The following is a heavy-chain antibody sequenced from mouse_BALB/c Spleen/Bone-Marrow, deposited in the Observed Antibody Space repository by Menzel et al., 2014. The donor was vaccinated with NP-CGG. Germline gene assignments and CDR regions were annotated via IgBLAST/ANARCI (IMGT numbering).Heavy chain of an antibody. CDR2: ISDGGSYT. CDR1: GFTFSDYY. CDR3: ARRWFAY. V-gene: IGHV5-4*02. J-gene: IGHJ3*01. Sequence: EVKLVESGGGLVKPGGSLKLSCAASGFTFSDYYMYWVRQTPEKRPEWVATISDGGSYTYYPDSVKGRFTISRDNAKNNLYLQMSSLKSEDTAMYYCARRWFAYWGQGTLVTVSA.